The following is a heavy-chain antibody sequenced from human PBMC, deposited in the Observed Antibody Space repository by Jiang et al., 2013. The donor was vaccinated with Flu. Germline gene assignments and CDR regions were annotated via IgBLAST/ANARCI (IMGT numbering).Heavy chain of an antibody. Sequence: TLSLTCAISGDSVSSNSAAWNWIRQSPSRGLEWLGRTYYRSKWYNDYAVSVKSRITINPDTSKNQFSLQLNSVTPEDTAVYYCVRGVPFIEYSSSSAGGSNWFDPWGQGTLVTVS. D-gene: IGHD6-6*01. CDR2: TYYRSKWYN. J-gene: IGHJ5*02. CDR3: VRGVPFIEYSSSSAGGSNWFDP. V-gene: IGHV6-1*01. CDR1: GDSVSSNSAA.